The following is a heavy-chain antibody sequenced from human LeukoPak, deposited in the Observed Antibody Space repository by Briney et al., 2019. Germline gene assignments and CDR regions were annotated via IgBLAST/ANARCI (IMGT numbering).Heavy chain of an antibody. CDR1: GGSISSTTYY. D-gene: IGHD3-22*01. Sequence: PSETLSLTCTVSGGSISSTTYYWSWIRQPPGEGLEYIGYIYYSGSTYYNPSLKSRASISVDTSKNQFSLKLSSVTAADTAVYYCARVGTYDSSGYYTALPDYWGQGTLVTVSS. J-gene: IGHJ4*02. CDR2: IYYSGST. CDR3: ARVGTYDSSGYYTALPDY. V-gene: IGHV4-30-4*01.